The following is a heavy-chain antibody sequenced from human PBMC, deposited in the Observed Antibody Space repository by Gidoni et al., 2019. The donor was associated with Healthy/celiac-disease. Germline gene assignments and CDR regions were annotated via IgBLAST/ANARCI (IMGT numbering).Heavy chain of an antibody. V-gene: IGHV1-69*01. CDR3: ARSAYGGGDCYSGYLGY. D-gene: IGHD2-21*01. CDR2: IIPIFGTA. Sequence: QVQLVQSGAEVKKPGSSVKVSCKASGGTFSSYAISWVRQAPGQGLEWMGGIIPIFGTANYVQKCQGRVTITADESTSTAYMGLSSLRSEDTAVYYCARSAYGGGDCYSGYLGYWGQGTLVTVSS. CDR1: GGTFSSYA. J-gene: IGHJ4*02.